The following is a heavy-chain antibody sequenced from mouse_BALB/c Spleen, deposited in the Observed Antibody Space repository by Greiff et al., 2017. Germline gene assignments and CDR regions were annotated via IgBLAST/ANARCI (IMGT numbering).Heavy chain of an antibody. V-gene: IGHV1S132*01. J-gene: IGHJ3*01. CDR1: GYTFTSYW. CDR2: IFPGTGTT. CDR3: AREGGNYNRRSFAY. Sequence: VQLQQSGAELVKPGASVKLSCKTSGYTFTSYWIQWVKQRPGQGLGWIGEIFPGTGTTYYNEKFKGKATLTIDTSSSTAYMQLSSLTSEDSAVYVCAREGGNYNRRSFAYWGQGTLVTVSA. D-gene: IGHD2-1*01.